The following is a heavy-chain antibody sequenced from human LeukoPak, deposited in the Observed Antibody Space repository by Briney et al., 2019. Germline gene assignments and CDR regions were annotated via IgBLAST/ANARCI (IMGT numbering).Heavy chain of an antibody. Sequence: GGSLRLSCAASGFTFSSYAMSWVRQAPGKGLNWVSGISGSGGSTYYADSVKGRFTISRDNSKNTLYLQMNSLRAEDTAVYYCARAPTLWFGEHDWGQGTLVTVSS. D-gene: IGHD3-10*01. CDR1: GFTFSSYA. CDR2: ISGSGGST. J-gene: IGHJ4*02. CDR3: ARAPTLWFGEHD. V-gene: IGHV3-23*01.